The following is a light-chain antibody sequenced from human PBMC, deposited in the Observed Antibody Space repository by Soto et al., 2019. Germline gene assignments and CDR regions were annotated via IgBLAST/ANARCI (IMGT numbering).Light chain of an antibody. CDR1: QSVRSN. J-gene: IGKJ2*01. CDR2: GAT. V-gene: IGKV3-15*01. Sequence: EVVMTQSPAALSVSPGERATLSCRASQSVRSNLAWYQQKPGQAPRLLIYGATTRATGIPARFSGSGSGTEFTPTNSSLQSEDFAIYYCQQYNNWTPITFGQGTKLEIK. CDR3: QQYNNWTPIT.